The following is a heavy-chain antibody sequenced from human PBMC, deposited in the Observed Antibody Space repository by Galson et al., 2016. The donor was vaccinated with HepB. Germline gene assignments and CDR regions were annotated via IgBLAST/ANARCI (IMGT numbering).Heavy chain of an antibody. CDR3: ASQTTGDVTAFDI. V-gene: IGHV4-59*01. J-gene: IGHJ3*02. Sequence: TLSLTCTVSGASISSYHWSWIRQPPGKGPEWIGYIYYTGNTNYNPSVKSRVTISVDTSKNQFSLKLSSVTAADTAVYYCASQTTGDVTAFDIWGRGTVATVSS. CDR1: GASISSYH. CDR2: IYYTGNT. D-gene: IGHD4-17*01.